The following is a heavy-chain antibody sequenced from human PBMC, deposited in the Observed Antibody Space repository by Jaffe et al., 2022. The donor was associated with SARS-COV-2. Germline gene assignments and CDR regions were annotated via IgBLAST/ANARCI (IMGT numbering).Heavy chain of an antibody. Sequence: EVQLVESGGGLVQPGGSLRLSCAASGFTFSSYEMNWVRQAPGKGLEWVSYISSSGGTIYYADSVKGRFTISRDNAKNSLYLQMNSLRAEDTAVYYCARTGRDFVWQSKMFWYFDLWGRGTLVSVSS. D-gene: IGHD3-16*01. CDR1: GFTFSSYE. CDR2: ISSSGGTI. V-gene: IGHV3-48*03. J-gene: IGHJ2*01. CDR3: ARTGRDFVWQSKMFWYFDL.